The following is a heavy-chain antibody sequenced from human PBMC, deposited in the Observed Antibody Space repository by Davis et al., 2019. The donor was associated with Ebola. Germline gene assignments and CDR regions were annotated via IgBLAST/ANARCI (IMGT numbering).Heavy chain of an antibody. Sequence: GESLKISCAASGFTFSSYAMSWVRQAPGKGLEWVSAISGSGGSTYYADSVKGRFTISRDNSKNTLHLQMHSLRVEDTAVYFCAREPTGNYYYFYGMDVWGKGTTVSVSS. CDR2: ISGSGGST. V-gene: IGHV3-23*01. J-gene: IGHJ6*04. D-gene: IGHD4-11*01. CDR1: GFTFSSYA. CDR3: AREPTGNYYYFYGMDV.